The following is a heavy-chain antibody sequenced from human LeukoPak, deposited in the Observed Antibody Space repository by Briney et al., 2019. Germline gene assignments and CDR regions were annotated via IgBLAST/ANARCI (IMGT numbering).Heavy chain of an antibody. CDR3: AGNRGLGRDY. CDR1: GGSFSGYY. Sequence: SETLSLTCAVYGGSFSGYYWSWIGQPPGKGLEWIGGINHSGSTNYNPSLKSRVTISVDTSKNQFSLKLSSVTAADTAVYYCAGNRGLGRDYWGQGTLVTVSS. D-gene: IGHD4-23*01. V-gene: IGHV4-34*01. J-gene: IGHJ4*02. CDR2: INHSGST.